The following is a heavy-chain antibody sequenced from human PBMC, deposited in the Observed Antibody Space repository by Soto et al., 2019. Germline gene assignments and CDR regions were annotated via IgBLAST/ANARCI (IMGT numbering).Heavy chain of an antibody. D-gene: IGHD2-2*01. CDR2: ISSSSSTI. V-gene: IGHV3-48*01. CDR1: GFTFSSYS. Sequence: EVQLVESGGGLVQPGGSLRLSCAASGFTFSSYSMNWVRQAPGKGLEWVSYISSSSSTIYYADSVKGRFTISRDNAKNSLYLQMNSLRAEDTAVYYCARGRVVTAATATYYFDYWGQGTLVTVSS. CDR3: ARGRVVTAATATYYFDY. J-gene: IGHJ4*02.